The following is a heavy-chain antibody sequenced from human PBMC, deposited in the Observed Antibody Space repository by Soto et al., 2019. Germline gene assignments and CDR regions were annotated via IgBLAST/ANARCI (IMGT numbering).Heavy chain of an antibody. CDR1: GFTFSSYG. CDR3: AKGGGYSYGNYFDY. J-gene: IGHJ4*02. V-gene: IGHV3-30*18. D-gene: IGHD5-18*01. CDR2: ISYDGSNK. Sequence: QVQLVESGGGVVQPGRSLRLSCAASGFTFSSYGMHWVRQAPGKGLEWVAVISYDGSNKYYADSVKGRFTISRDNSKNTLYRQMNSLRAEDTAVYYCAKGGGYSYGNYFDYWGQGTLVTVSS.